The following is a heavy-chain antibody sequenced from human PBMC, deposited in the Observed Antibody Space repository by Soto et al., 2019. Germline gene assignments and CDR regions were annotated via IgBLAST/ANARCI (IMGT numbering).Heavy chain of an antibody. D-gene: IGHD3-22*01. J-gene: IGHJ3*02. V-gene: IGHV4-31*03. Sequence: PSETLSLTCTVSGGSISSGGYYWSWIRQHPGKGLEWIGYIYYSGSTYYNPSLKSRVTISVDTSKNQFSLKLSSVTAADTAVYYCARDGASDSSGSYYYHDAFDIWGQGTMVTVSS. CDR2: IYYSGST. CDR3: ARDGASDSSGSYYYHDAFDI. CDR1: GGSISSGGYY.